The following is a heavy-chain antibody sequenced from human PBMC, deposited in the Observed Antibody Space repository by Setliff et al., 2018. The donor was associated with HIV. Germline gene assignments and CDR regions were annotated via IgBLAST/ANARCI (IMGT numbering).Heavy chain of an antibody. CDR2: ISAYNGNT. D-gene: IGHD6-13*01. Sequence: ASVKVSCKASDYTFTAYGISWVRQAPGQGLELMGWISAYNGNTNYAQKLQGRITMTTDPSTSTAYMDLRSLRSDDTAVYYCARDDVFKSSSFDYWGQGTLVTVSS. CDR3: ARDDVFKSSSFDY. J-gene: IGHJ4*02. CDR1: DYTFTAYG. V-gene: IGHV1-18*01.